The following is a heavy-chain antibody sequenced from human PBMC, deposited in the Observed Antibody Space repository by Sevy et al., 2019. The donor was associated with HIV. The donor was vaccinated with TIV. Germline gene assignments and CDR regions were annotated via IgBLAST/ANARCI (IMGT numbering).Heavy chain of an antibody. J-gene: IGHJ4*02. CDR1: GFTFSNYA. CDR2: ISSSSDII. CDR3: VRGGYCSGGSSFVY. Sequence: GGSLRLSCEASGFTFSNYAMNWVRQAPGKGLEWVSYISSSSDIIYYVDSVKGRFTISRDNADNSLYLQMNSLRAEDTAVYYCVRGGYCSGGSSFVYWGRGNLVTFSS. D-gene: IGHD2-15*01. V-gene: IGHV3-48*01.